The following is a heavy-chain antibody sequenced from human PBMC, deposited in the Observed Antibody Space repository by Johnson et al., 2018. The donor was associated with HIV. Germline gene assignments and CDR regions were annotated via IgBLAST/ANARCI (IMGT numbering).Heavy chain of an antibody. CDR1: GFSFDDYA. V-gene: IGHV3-20*04. J-gene: IGHJ3*02. Sequence: EQLVESGGGVVQPGRSLRLSCAASGFSFDDYAMHWVRQTPGKGLEWVSGINWNGGRTGYADSVKGRFTISRDNAKNSLYLQMNSLRAEDTALYYCARVVVVIAIGGTDAFDIWGQGTMVTVSS. CDR3: ARVVVVIAIGGTDAFDI. CDR2: INWNGGRT. D-gene: IGHD2-21*01.